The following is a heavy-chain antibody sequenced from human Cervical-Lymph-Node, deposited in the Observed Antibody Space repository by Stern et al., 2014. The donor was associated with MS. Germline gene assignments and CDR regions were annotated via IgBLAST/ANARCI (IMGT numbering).Heavy chain of an antibody. V-gene: IGHV3-33*01. D-gene: IGHD6-13*01. CDR2: IWYDGSNK. CDR1: GFTFSSYG. J-gene: IGHJ4*02. Sequence: QLVQSGGGVVQPGSSLRLSCAASGFTFSSYGMHWVRQAPGKGLAWVAGIWYDGSNKYYADSVKGRFTISRDNSKNTLYLQMNSLRAEDTAVYYCARDVAAAGTLGFDYWGQGTLVTVSS. CDR3: ARDVAAAGTLGFDY.